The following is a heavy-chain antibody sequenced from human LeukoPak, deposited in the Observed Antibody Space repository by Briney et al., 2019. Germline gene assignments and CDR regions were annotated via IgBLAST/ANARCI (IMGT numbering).Heavy chain of an antibody. Sequence: GGSLRLSCAASGFTFSSYWMSWVRQAPGKGLEWVANIKQDGSEKYYVDSVKGRFTISRDNAKNSLFLQMNSLRAEDTAVYYCARVLGYCSGGSCYFGGYFDYWGQGTLVTVSS. V-gene: IGHV3-7*01. J-gene: IGHJ4*02. D-gene: IGHD2-15*01. CDR2: IKQDGSEK. CDR1: GFTFSSYW. CDR3: ARVLGYCSGGSCYFGGYFDY.